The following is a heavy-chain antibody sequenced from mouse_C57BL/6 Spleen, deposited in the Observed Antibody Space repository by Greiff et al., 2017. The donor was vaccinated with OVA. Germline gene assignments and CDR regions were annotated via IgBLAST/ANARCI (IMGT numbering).Heavy chain of an antibody. Sequence: EVMLVESGGGLVKPGGSLKLSCAASGFTFSDYGMHWVRQAPEKGLEWVAYISSGSSTIYYADTVKGRFTISRDNAKNTLFLQMTSLRSEDTAMYYCARPIYDGYYVGFAYWGQGTLVTVSA. V-gene: IGHV5-17*01. CDR1: GFTFSDYG. J-gene: IGHJ3*01. D-gene: IGHD2-3*01. CDR3: ARPIYDGYYVGFAY. CDR2: ISSGSSTI.